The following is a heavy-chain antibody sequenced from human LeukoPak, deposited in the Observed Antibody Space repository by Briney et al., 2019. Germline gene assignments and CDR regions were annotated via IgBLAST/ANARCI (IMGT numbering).Heavy chain of an antibody. J-gene: IGHJ6*04. D-gene: IGHD3-10*02. V-gene: IGHV3-7*01. Sequence: GALRLSCAASGFSLSTYWMSWVRQAPGKGLEWVANIKQDESEKDYVDSVKGRFTISRDNAKNSLYLQMNSLRAEDTAVYYCAELGITMIGGVWGKGTTVTISS. CDR2: IKQDESEK. CDR1: GFSLSTYW. CDR3: AELGITMIGGV.